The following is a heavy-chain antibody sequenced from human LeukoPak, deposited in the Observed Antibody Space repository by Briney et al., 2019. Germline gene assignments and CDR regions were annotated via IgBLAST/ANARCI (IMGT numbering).Heavy chain of an antibody. CDR1: GFTFSSYA. CDR2: ISGSGGST. CDR3: AKVSSRHYYYYYMDV. Sequence: PGGSLRLSCAASGFTFSSYAMSWVRQAPGKGLERVSAISGSGGSTYYADSVKGRFTVSRDNSKNTLYLQMNSLRAEDTAVYYCAKVSSRHYYYYYMDVWGKGTTVTVSS. V-gene: IGHV3-23*01. D-gene: IGHD6-6*01. J-gene: IGHJ6*03.